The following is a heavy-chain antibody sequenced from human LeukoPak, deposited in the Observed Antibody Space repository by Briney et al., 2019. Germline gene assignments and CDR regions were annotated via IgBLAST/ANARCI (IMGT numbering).Heavy chain of an antibody. J-gene: IGHJ6*02. CDR1: GGSISSGDYY. Sequence: SETLSLTCTVSGGSISSGDYYWSWIRQPPGKGLEWIVYIYYSGSTYYNPSLKSRVTISVDTSKNQFSLKLSSVTAADTAVYYCARARIQPGPGYYGMDVWGQGTTVTVSS. D-gene: IGHD5-18*01. V-gene: IGHV4-30-4*01. CDR2: IYYSGST. CDR3: ARARIQPGPGYYGMDV.